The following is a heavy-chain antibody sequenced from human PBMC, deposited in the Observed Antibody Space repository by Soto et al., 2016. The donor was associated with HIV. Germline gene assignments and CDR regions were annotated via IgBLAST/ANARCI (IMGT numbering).Heavy chain of an antibody. CDR3: ARALSGWYGARGWYFDL. CDR1: GYTFTSYD. CDR2: MNPHSGNT. D-gene: IGHD6-19*01. Sequence: QVQLVQSGAEVKKPGASVKVSCKASGYTFTSYDLNWVRQATGQGLEWMGWMNPHSGNTGYAQKFQGRVTITRNTSISTAYMELSSLRSEDTAVYYCARALSGWYGARGWYFDLWGRGTLVTVSS. V-gene: IGHV1-8*03. J-gene: IGHJ2*01.